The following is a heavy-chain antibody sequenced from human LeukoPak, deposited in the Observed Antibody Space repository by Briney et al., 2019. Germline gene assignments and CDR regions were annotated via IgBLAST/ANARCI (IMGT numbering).Heavy chain of an antibody. CDR3: TTDRPYYDSSGYTDAFDI. Sequence: GGSLRLSCAASGFTFSSYAMSWVRQAPGKGLEWVGRIKSKTDGGTTDYAAPVKGRFTISRDDSKNTLYLQMNSLKTEDTAVYYCTTDRPYYDSSGYTDAFDIWGQGTMVTVSS. V-gene: IGHV3-15*01. D-gene: IGHD3-22*01. CDR1: GFTFSSYA. J-gene: IGHJ3*02. CDR2: IKSKTDGGTT.